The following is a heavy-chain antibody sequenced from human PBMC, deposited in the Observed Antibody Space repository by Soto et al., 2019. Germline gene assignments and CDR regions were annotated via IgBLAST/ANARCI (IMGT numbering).Heavy chain of an antibody. CDR3: ARAVQRQWLCGMDV. CDR2: IYYSGFT. J-gene: IGHJ6*02. V-gene: IGHV4-59*07. Sequence: SGTLSLTCTVSGGSISSYYWSWSRQPPGKGLEWIGYIYYSGFTNYNPSLKSRVTISVETSKKQFSLRLSSVTAADTAVYYCARAVQRQWLCGMDVWGQGTTVT. D-gene: IGHD6-19*01. CDR1: GGSISSYY.